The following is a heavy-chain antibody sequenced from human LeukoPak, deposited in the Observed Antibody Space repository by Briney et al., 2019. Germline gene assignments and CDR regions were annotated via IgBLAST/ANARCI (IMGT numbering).Heavy chain of an antibody. CDR3: ARNWNDVAGAEYFQH. CDR2: IIPIFGTA. V-gene: IGHV1-69*05. D-gene: IGHD1-1*01. CDR1: GGTFSSYA. J-gene: IGHJ1*01. Sequence: ASVKVSCKASGGTFSSYAISWVRQAPGQGLEWMGGIIPIFGTANYAQKFQGRVTITTDESTSTAYMELSSLRSEDTAVYYCARNWNDVAGAEYFQHWGQGTLVTVSS.